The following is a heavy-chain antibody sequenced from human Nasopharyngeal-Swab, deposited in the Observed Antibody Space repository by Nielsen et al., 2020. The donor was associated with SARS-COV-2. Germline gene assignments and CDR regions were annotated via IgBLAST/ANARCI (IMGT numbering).Heavy chain of an antibody. D-gene: IGHD3-10*01. Sequence: SVKVSCKASGGTFSSYAISWVRQAPGQGLEWMGGIIPIFGTANYAQKFQGRVTITADKSTSTAYMELSSLRSEDTAVYYCARARDTMVRGVMFDYWGQGTLVTVSS. CDR3: ARARDTMVRGVMFDY. V-gene: IGHV1-69*06. CDR2: IIPIFGTA. J-gene: IGHJ4*02. CDR1: GGTFSSYA.